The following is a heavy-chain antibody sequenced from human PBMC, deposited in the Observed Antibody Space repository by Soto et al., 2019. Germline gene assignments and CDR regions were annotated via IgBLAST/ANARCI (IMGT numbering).Heavy chain of an antibody. CDR1: GFTFSSYV. CDR3: ARDLGYNSGHPFDS. CDR2: TWSDGSNK. Sequence: GGSLRLSCAASGFTFSSYVMHWVRQAPGKGLEWMALTWSDGSNKYYADSVQGRFTISRDNTKNTLFLEMNSLRAEDTAVYYCARDLGYNSGHPFDSWGQGTLVTVS. V-gene: IGHV3-33*01. D-gene: IGHD5-18*01. J-gene: IGHJ4*02.